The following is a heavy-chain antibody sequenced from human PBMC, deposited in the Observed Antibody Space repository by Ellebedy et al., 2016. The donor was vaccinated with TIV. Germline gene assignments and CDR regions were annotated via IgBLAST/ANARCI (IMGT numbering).Heavy chain of an antibody. CDR1: GFTFSNVW. J-gene: IGHJ4*02. D-gene: IGHD6-13*01. CDR3: ARDVYSRGDY. CDR2: ISSDGTTT. Sequence: GGSLRLXCAVSGFTFSNVWMAWVRQAPGKGLVWVSRISSDGTTTIYADSVKGRFTISRDNAKNTLYLQMDTLRGEDTAVYYCARDVYSRGDYWGQGTLVSVSS. V-gene: IGHV3-74*01.